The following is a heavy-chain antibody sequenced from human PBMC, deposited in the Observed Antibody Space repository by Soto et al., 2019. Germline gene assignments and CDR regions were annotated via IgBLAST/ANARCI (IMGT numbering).Heavy chain of an antibody. D-gene: IGHD3-10*01. V-gene: IGHV3-23*01. CDR3: AKDHYYGSGSYYLCFDF. Sequence: GGSLRLCCAASGFTFSSYAMSWVRQAPGKGLEWVSAISGSGGSTYYADSVKGRFTISRDNSNNTLYLQMNSLRAEDTAVYYCAKDHYYGSGSYYLCFDFWGQGTLVTV. CDR2: ISGSGGST. J-gene: IGHJ4*02. CDR1: GFTFSSYA.